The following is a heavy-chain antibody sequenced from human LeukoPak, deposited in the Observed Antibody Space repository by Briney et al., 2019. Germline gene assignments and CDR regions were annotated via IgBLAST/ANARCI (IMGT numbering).Heavy chain of an antibody. J-gene: IGHJ4*02. V-gene: IGHV6-1*01. Sequence: SQTLSLTCAISGDSVSSNSGAWNWIRQSPSRGLEWLGMTYYRSKWYNDYAASVKSRISIKPDTSTNQFSLQLNSVTPEDTAVYYCARVVQFYFDYWGQGTLVTVSS. CDR3: ARVVQFYFDY. CDR1: GDSVSSNSGA. CDR2: TYYRSKWYN.